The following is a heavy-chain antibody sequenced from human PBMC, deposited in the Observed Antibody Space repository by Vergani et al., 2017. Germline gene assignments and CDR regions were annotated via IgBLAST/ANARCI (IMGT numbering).Heavy chain of an antibody. CDR1: GFTFDDYA. J-gene: IGHJ4*02. D-gene: IGHD3-22*01. Sequence: EVQLVESGGGLVQPGRSLRLSCAASGFTFDDYAMHWVRQAPGKGLEWVSGISWNSGSIGYADSVKGRFTISRDNAKNSLYLQMNSLRAEDTAVYYCAKESYYDSRVRWTLDYWGQGTLVTVSS. CDR2: ISWNSGSI. CDR3: AKESYYDSRVRWTLDY. V-gene: IGHV3-9*01.